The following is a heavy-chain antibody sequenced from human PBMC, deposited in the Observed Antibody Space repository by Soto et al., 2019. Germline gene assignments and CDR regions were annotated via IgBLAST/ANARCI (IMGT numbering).Heavy chain of an antibody. CDR1: GFTFSSFV. CDR3: AKDLWNQFYFHS. Sequence: PGGSLRLSCAASGFTFSSFVMSWVRQAPGKGLKWVSSISGSGVSTYYADSVRGRFTISRDNSKNTLYLQTNSLRAEDTAVYYCAKDLWNQFYFHSWGQGTLVTVSS. V-gene: IGHV3-23*01. D-gene: IGHD1-1*01. J-gene: IGHJ4*02. CDR2: ISGSGVST.